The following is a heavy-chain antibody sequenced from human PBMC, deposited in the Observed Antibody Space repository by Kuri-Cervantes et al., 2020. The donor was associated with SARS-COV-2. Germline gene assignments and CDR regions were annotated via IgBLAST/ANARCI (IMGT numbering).Heavy chain of an antibody. J-gene: IGHJ6*03. CDR1: GFTFSSYG. CDR3: ANRGALSGSYYYYYYYYMDV. CDR2: IRYDGSNK. Sequence: GSLKISCAASGFTFSSYGMHWVRQAPGKGLEWVAFIRYDGSNKYYADSVKGRFTISRDNSKNTLYLHMNSLRAEDTAVYYCANRGALSGSYYYYYYYYMDVWGKGTTVTVSS. V-gene: IGHV3-30*02. D-gene: IGHD1-26*01.